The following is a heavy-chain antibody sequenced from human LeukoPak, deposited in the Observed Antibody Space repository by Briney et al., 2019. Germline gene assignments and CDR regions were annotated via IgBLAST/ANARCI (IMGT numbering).Heavy chain of an antibody. CDR2: IYNSGST. Sequence: SSETLSLTCTVSGYSISSGYYWGWIRQSPGKGLEWIVSIYNSGSTYYNPSLKSRVTISIDTSKNQFSLKLSSVTAADTAVYYCAREYRSSWYLNWFDPWGQGTLVTVSS. CDR1: GYSISSGYY. J-gene: IGHJ5*02. CDR3: AREYRSSWYLNWFDP. V-gene: IGHV4-38-2*02. D-gene: IGHD6-13*01.